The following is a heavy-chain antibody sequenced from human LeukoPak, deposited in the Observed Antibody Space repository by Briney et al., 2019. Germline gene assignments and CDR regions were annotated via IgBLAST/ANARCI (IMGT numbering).Heavy chain of an antibody. CDR1: GFTFGDYY. CDR2: ISGSGSTI. V-gene: IGHV3-11*04. D-gene: IGHD5-18*01. J-gene: IGHJ4*02. CDR3: ARYTAMAYFDY. Sequence: GGSLRLSCAASGFTFGDYYMSWIRQAPGKGLEWVSYISGSGSTIYYADSVKGRFTISRDNAKNSLYLQMNSLRAEDTAVYYCARYTAMAYFDYWGQGTLVTVSS.